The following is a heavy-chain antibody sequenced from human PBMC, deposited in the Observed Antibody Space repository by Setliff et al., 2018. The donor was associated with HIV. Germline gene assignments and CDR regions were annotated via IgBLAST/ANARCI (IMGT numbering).Heavy chain of an antibody. J-gene: IGHJ4*02. CDR2: IEFDGKNE. D-gene: IGHD2-2*01. CDR3: AKFRYAIKSTYYFDS. CDR1: GFTFRLYG. Sequence: GGSLTISCAASGFTFRLYGMHWVRRAPGKGLEWVASIEFDGKNEYYAESVKGRFTISRDNSKSTVYLQMNSVTPEDSAMYYCAKFRYAIKSTYYFDSWGQGTLVTVSS. V-gene: IGHV3-30*02.